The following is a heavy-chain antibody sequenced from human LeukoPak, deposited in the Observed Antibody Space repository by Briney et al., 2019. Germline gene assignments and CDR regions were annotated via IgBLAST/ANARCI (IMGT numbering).Heavy chain of an antibody. CDR2: IYSGGST. CDR1: GDSISGYY. J-gene: IGHJ6*02. CDR3: ATGRDADSARGYYDMDV. Sequence: SETLSLTCTVSGDSISGYYWTRIRQPAGKGLEWIGRIYSGGSTNYNPPLKSRVTMSVDTSKNQFSLKLSSVTAADTAVYCCATGRDADSARGYYDMDVWGQGTTVTVSS. V-gene: IGHV4-4*07. D-gene: IGHD5-24*01.